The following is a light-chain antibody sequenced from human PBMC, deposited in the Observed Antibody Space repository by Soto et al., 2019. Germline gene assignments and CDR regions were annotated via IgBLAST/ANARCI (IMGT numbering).Light chain of an antibody. J-gene: IGLJ1*01. CDR3: SLYTRSTTHV. CDR1: SGDIGSYNY. CDR2: AVS. V-gene: IGLV2-14*01. Sequence: QSVLAQPASVSGSPGQSITISCTGTSGDIGSYNYVSWFQHHPGKAPKLILFAVSDRPSGVSNRFSGSRSGNTASLTISGLQPEDEAIYYCSLYTRSTTHVFGTGTKVTVL.